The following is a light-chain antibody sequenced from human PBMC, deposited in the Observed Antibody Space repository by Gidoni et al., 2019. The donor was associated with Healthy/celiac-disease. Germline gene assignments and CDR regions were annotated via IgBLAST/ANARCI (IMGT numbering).Light chain of an antibody. J-gene: IGKJ3*01. CDR2: AAS. CDR3: QQLNSYPRA. Sequence: DTQLTQSPSFLSASVGDRVTIPCRASQGISSYLAWYQQKPGKAPKLLIYAASTLQSGVPSRFSGSGSGTEFTLTISSLQPEDFATYYCQQLNSYPRAFGPGTKVDIK. V-gene: IGKV1-9*01. CDR1: QGISSY.